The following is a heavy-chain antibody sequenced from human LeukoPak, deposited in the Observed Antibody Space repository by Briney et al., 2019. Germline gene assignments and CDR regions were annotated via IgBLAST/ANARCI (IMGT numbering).Heavy chain of an antibody. D-gene: IGHD2-21*01. J-gene: IGHJ5*02. V-gene: IGHV4-30-2*01. CDR2: IYHSGST. CDR3: ARESMANGDWFDP. CDR1: GGSISSGGYS. Sequence: PSETLSLTCAVSGGSISSGGYSWSWIRQPPGKGLEWIGYIYHSGSTYYNPSLKSRVTISVDRSKNQFSLKLSSVTAADTAVYYCARESMANGDWFDPWGQGTPVTVSS.